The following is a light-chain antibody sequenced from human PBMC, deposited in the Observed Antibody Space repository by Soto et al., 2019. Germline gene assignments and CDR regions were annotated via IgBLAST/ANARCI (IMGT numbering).Light chain of an antibody. CDR3: QQRPATPLT. V-gene: IGKV1-39*01. J-gene: IGKJ5*01. CDR1: QAISNY. CDR2: GAK. Sequence: DLQMTRSPSFLSASVGDRFTHTCRASQAISNYLNWYQQKPGKAPNXXIFGAKTLQSGVPSRFSGSGYGTDFHLTIPTLQPEDVGISYCQQRPATPLTFGQGTRLETK.